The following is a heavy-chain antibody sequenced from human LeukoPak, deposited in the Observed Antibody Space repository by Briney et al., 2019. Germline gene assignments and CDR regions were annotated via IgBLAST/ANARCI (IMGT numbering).Heavy chain of an antibody. CDR2: IHYSGFT. Sequence: SETLSLTCTVSGDSITGYFWSWIRQPPGKGLEWIGYIHYSGFTNYNPSLKSRVTISVDTSKNQFSLKLSSVTAADTAVYYCARLDYYDENPGAFDIWGQGTMVTVSS. V-gene: IGHV4-59*08. CDR1: GDSITGYF. D-gene: IGHD3-22*01. J-gene: IGHJ3*02. CDR3: ARLDYYDENPGAFDI.